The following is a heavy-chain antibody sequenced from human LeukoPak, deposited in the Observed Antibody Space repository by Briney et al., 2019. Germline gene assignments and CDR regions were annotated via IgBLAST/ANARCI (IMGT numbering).Heavy chain of an antibody. Sequence: EASVKVSCKASGYTFTSYYMHWVRQAPGQGLEWVGIINPSGGSTSYAQKFQGGVTMTEDTSTDTAYMELSSLRSEDTAVYYCATENASGSYFDYWGQGTLVTVTS. J-gene: IGHJ4*02. CDR3: ATENASGSYFDY. V-gene: IGHV1-46*01. CDR1: GYTFTSYY. D-gene: IGHD3-10*01. CDR2: INPSGGST.